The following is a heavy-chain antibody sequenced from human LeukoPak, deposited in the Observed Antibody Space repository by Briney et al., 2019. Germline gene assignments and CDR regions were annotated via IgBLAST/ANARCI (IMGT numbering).Heavy chain of an antibody. CDR2: INQDASET. CDR3: CVYKAANWFDP. Sequence: GGSLRLSCAASGITFSSYWMSWVRQAPGKGLEWVANINQDASETQYAGSVQGRFTISRDNAKNSLYVQMNSLRVEDTAIYYCCVYKAANWFDPWGQGTLVTVSS. D-gene: IGHD5/OR15-5a*01. J-gene: IGHJ5*02. CDR1: GITFSSYW. V-gene: IGHV3-7*01.